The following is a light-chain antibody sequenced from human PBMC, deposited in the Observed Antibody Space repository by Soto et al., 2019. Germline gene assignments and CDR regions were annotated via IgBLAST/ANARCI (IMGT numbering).Light chain of an antibody. CDR2: EGT. CDR1: SSDIESDKL. CDR3: CSYSSSATYVA. V-gene: IGLV2-23*01. Sequence: QSVLTQPASVSGSPGQSITISCTGTSSDIESDKLVSWYQQYPGKAPKLMIYEGTKRPPGISNRFSGSKSGNTASLTISGLHAEDEADYYCCSYSSSATYVAFGGGTKVTVL. J-gene: IGLJ2*01.